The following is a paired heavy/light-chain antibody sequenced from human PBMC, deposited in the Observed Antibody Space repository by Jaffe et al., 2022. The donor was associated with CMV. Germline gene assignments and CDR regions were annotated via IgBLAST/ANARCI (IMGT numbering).Light chain of an antibody. J-gene: IGKJ1*01. CDR2: GAS. CDR1: QSVSSSY. V-gene: IGKV3-20*01. CDR3: QQYGSSPEGT. Sequence: EIVLTQSPGTLSLSPGERATLSCRASQSVSSSYLAWYQQKPGQAPRLLIYGASSRATGIPDRFSGSGSGTDFTLTISRLEPEDFAVYYCQQYGSSPEGTFGQGTKVEIK.
Heavy chain of an antibody. CDR3: ARHVSYYYGSGKWGPNYFDY. CDR1: GYSFTSYW. V-gene: IGHV5-51*01. D-gene: IGHD3-10*01. J-gene: IGHJ4*02. CDR2: IYPGDSDT. Sequence: EVQLVQSGAEVKKPGESLKISCKGSGYSFTSYWIGWVRQMPGKGLEWMGIIYPGDSDTRYSPSFQGQVTISADKSISTAYLQWSSLKASDTAMYYCARHVSYYYGSGKWGPNYFDYWGQGTLVTVSS.